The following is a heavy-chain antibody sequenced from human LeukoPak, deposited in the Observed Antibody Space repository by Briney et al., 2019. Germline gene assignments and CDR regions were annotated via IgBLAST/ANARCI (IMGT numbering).Heavy chain of an antibody. CDR3: AKDPKSYGSGSYTFDY. Sequence: GSLRLSFAASGXTFSSYAMSWVRQAPGKGLEWVSAISGSGGSTYYADSVKGRFTISRDNSKNTLYLQMNSLRAEDTAVYYCAKDPKSYGSGSYTFDYWGQGTLVTVSS. D-gene: IGHD3-10*01. V-gene: IGHV3-23*01. CDR2: ISGSGGST. J-gene: IGHJ4*02. CDR1: GXTFSSYA.